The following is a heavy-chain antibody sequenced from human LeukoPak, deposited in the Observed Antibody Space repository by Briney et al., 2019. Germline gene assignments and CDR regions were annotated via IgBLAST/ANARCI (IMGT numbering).Heavy chain of an antibody. V-gene: IGHV4-39*07. CDR2: IYFGRTT. CDR3: ARDSGKHSGYDWSH. Sequence: LETLSLTCTVSGGSITSDNYYWGWIRQPPGKGLEVIGRIYFGRTTYYTPALKSRVTISIDTSTNQFSLMQTSMTAADPAVYYCARDSGKHSGYDWSHWGQGTLVTVSS. CDR1: GGSITSDNYY. D-gene: IGHD5-12*01. J-gene: IGHJ4*02.